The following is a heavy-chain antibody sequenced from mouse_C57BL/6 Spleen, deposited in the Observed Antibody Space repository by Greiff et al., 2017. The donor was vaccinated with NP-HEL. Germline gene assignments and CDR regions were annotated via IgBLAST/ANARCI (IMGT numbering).Heavy chain of an antibody. J-gene: IGHJ2*01. Sequence: QVQLQQSGAELVKPGASVKISCKASGYAFSSYWMNWVKQRPGKGLEWIGQIYPGDGDTNYNGKFKGKATLTADKSSSTAYMQLSSLTSEDSAVYFCARGTAVVAGFDYWGQGTTLTVSS. CDR1: GYAFSSYW. V-gene: IGHV1-80*01. CDR3: ARGTAVVAGFDY. D-gene: IGHD1-1*01. CDR2: IYPGDGDT.